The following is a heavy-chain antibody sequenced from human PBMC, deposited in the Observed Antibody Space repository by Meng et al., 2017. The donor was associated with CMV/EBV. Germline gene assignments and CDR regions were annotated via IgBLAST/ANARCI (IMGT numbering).Heavy chain of an antibody. Sequence: GGSLRLSCAASGFTFSSYSMNWVRQAPGKVLEWVSSISSSSSYIYYADSVKGRFTISRDNAKNSLYLQMNSLRAEDTAVYYCARDGRQQLDFDYWGQGTLVTVSS. CDR3: ARDGRQQLDFDY. CDR1: GFTFSSYS. J-gene: IGHJ4*02. CDR2: ISSSSSYI. D-gene: IGHD6-13*01. V-gene: IGHV3-21*01.